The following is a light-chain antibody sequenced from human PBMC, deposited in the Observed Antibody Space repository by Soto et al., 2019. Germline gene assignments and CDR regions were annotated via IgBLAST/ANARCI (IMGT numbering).Light chain of an antibody. CDR1: QSLLHSNGYNY. J-gene: IGKJ4*01. CDR3: MQVLQXPLT. Sequence: DIVMTQSPLSLSVTPGEPASISCRSSQSLLHSNGYNYLDWYLQKPGQSPQLLIYVASYRASGVPERFSGSGSGTDFTLKISXXXXEDVGVYYCMQVLQXPLTFGGGTKXEI. CDR2: VAS. V-gene: IGKV2-28*01.